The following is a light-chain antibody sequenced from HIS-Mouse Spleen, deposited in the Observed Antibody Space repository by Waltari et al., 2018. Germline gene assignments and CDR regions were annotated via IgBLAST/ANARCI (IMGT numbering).Light chain of an antibody. J-gene: IGKJ4*01. CDR3: QQFNSYPALT. Sequence: AIKLTQSPSSLSASVGDRVTITCRASKGISSALAWYQQKPGKAHKRLIYDASSVESGVPSRFSGSGSGTDFTLTISSLQPEDFATYYCQQFNSYPALTFGGGTKVEIK. V-gene: IGKV1-13*02. CDR1: KGISSA. CDR2: DAS.